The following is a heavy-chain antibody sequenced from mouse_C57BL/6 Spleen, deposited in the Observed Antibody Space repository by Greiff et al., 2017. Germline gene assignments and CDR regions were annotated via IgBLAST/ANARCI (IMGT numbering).Heavy chain of an antibody. D-gene: IGHD1-1*01. CDR3: TTAATVVDV. Sequence: EVQLVESGAELVRPGASVKLSCTASGFNIKDDYMHWVKQRPEQGLEWIGWIDPENGDTEYASKFQGKATITADTSSNTAYLQLSSLTSEDTAVYYCTTAATVVDVWGTGTTVTVSS. J-gene: IGHJ1*03. CDR1: GFNIKDDY. CDR2: IDPENGDT. V-gene: IGHV14-4*01.